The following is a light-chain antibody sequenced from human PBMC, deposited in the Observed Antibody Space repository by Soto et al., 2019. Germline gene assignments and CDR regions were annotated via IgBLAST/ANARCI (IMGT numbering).Light chain of an antibody. J-gene: IGLJ3*02. CDR2: GND. CDR3: ATWSDSLKGWV. Sequence: QSVLTRPPSASRTPGQRVTIPCSGSSSDIGSNSVNWYQQLPGAAPRLLIYGNDHRPSGVPDRFSASKSGTSASLAISGLRSEDEAFYYCATWSDSLKGWVFGGGTKLTVL. V-gene: IGLV1-44*01. CDR1: SSDIGSNS.